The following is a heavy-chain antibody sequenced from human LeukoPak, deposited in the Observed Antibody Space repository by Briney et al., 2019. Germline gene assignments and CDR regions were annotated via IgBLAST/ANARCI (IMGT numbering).Heavy chain of an antibody. CDR2: IYYSGST. Sequence: PSETLSLTCTVSGGSISSSSYYWGWIRQPPGKGLEWIGSIYYSGSTYYNPSLKSRVTISVDTSKNQFSLKLSSVTAADTAVYYCARRKAGDFWSGNYLDYWGQGTLVTVSS. V-gene: IGHV4-39*01. CDR3: ARRKAGDFWSGNYLDY. D-gene: IGHD3-3*01. CDR1: GGSISSSSYY. J-gene: IGHJ4*02.